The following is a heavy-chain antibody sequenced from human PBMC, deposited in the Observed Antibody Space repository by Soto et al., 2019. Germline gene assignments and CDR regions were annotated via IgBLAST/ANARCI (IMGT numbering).Heavy chain of an antibody. D-gene: IGHD3-22*01. CDR2: IYYSGST. J-gene: IGHJ4*02. Sequence: SETLYLTCTVSGGSISSGGYYWSWIRQHPGKGLEWIGYIYYSGSTYYNPSLKSRVTISVDTSKNQFSLKLSSVTAADTAVYYCARLALLSSGYYYSYWGRGSLVTVSS. CDR1: GGSISSGGYY. CDR3: ARLALLSSGYYYSY. V-gene: IGHV4-31*03.